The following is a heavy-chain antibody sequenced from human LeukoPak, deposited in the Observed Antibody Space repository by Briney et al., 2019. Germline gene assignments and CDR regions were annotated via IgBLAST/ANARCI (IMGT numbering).Heavy chain of an antibody. CDR3: AILGYCSSTSCYREVDY. CDR1: GYTFTSYG. Sequence: ASVKVSCKASGYTFTSYGISWVRQAPGQGLEWMGWISAYNGNTNYAQKLQGRVTMTTDTSTSTAHMELRSLRSDDTAVYYCAILGYCSSTSCYREVDYWGQGTLVTVSS. D-gene: IGHD2-2*02. J-gene: IGHJ4*02. CDR2: ISAYNGNT. V-gene: IGHV1-18*01.